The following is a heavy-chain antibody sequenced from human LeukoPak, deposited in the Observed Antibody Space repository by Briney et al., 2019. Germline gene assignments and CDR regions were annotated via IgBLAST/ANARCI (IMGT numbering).Heavy chain of an antibody. V-gene: IGHV3-73*01. CDR1: GFTFSGSA. CDR3: SSPYCSSGSCYPGY. J-gene: IGHJ4*02. D-gene: IGHD2-15*01. CDR2: IRNKANSYAT. Sequence: GGSLRLSCAASGFTFSGSAMHWVRQASGKGLEWVGRIRNKANSYATAYAASVKGRFTISRDDSKNTAYLQMNSLKTEGTAVYYCSSPYCSSGSCYPGYWGQGILVTVSS.